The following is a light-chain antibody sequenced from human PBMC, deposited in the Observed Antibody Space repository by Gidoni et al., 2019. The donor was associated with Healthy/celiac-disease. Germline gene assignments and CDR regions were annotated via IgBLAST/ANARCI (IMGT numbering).Light chain of an antibody. J-gene: IGKJ2*01. CDR1: QSVSSN. CDR3: QQYNNWPPRYT. Sequence: EIVMTQSPATLSVSPGERATLSCRASQSVSSNLAWYQQKPGASTRATGSPARFSGSGSGTEFTLTISSLQSEDFAVYYCQQYNNWPPRYTFGQGTKLEIK. CDR2: AS. V-gene: IGKV3-15*01.